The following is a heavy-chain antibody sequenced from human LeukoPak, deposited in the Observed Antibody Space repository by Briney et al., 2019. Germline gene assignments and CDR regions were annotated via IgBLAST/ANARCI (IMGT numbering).Heavy chain of an antibody. V-gene: IGHV3-15*01. J-gene: IGHJ4*02. CDR1: GFTFSNAW. D-gene: IGHD3-3*01. CDR3: TRGVMSGYDNY. Sequence: GGSLRLSCAASGFTFSNAWMSWVRQAPGKGLEWVGRNKSKTDGGTTDYAAPVKGRFTISRDDSKNTLYLQMNSLKTEDTAVYYCTRGVMSGYDNYWGQGTLVTVSS. CDR2: NKSKTDGGTT.